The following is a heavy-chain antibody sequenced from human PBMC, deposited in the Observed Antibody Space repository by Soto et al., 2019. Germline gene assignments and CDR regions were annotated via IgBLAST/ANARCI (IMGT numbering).Heavy chain of an antibody. Sequence: QVQLQESGPGLVKPSQTLSLTCTVSGGSISSGGYYWSWIRQHPGKGLEWIGYIYYSGSTYYNPSLKSRVTISGDTSKNQFSLKLSSVTVADTAVYYCARALSSSFPPSPPNGFDPWGQGTLVTVSS. CDR1: GGSISSGGYY. CDR3: ARALSSSFPPSPPNGFDP. D-gene: IGHD6-13*01. V-gene: IGHV4-31*03. J-gene: IGHJ5*02. CDR2: IYYSGST.